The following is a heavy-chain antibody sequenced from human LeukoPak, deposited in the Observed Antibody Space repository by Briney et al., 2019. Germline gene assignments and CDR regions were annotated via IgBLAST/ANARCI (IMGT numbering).Heavy chain of an antibody. J-gene: IGHJ4*02. CDR2: IYYSGST. CDR1: GDSISSTHYY. V-gene: IGHV4-39*01. Sequence: SETLSLTCNVSGDSISSTHYYWGWIRQPPGKGLEWIGSIYYSGSTFYNPSLKSRVTISVDTSKNQFSLKLTSVTAADTAVYYCARHRPQYNWNAEYSDFWGQGTLVTVSS. D-gene: IGHD1-1*01. CDR3: ARHRPQYNWNAEYSDF.